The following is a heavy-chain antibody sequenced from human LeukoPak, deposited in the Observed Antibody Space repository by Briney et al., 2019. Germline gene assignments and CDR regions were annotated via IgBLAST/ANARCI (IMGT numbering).Heavy chain of an antibody. Sequence: GRSLRLSCAASGFTFGSYGMHWVRQAPGKGPEWVAVISYDGKNKYYADSVKGRFTISRDNSKNTLYLQMNSLRLEDTAVYYCGGGSHWSDYWGQGTLVTVSS. J-gene: IGHJ4*02. CDR1: GFTFGSYG. V-gene: IGHV3-30*03. CDR2: ISYDGKNK. CDR3: GGGSHWSDY. D-gene: IGHD3-3*01.